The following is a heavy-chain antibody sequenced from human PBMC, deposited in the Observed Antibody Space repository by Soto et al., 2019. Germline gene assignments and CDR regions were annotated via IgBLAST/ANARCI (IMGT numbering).Heavy chain of an antibody. D-gene: IGHD2-2*01. V-gene: IGHV3-21*01. CDR1: GFTFSSYS. Sequence: EVQLVESGGGLVKPGGSLRLSCAASGFTFSSYSMNWVRQAPGKGLEWVSSISSSSSYIYYADSVKGRFTISRDNAKNSLYLQMNSLRAEDTAVYYCARDEAGYCSSTSCYYYYYGMDVWGQGTTVIVSS. J-gene: IGHJ6*02. CDR3: ARDEAGYCSSTSCYYYYYGMDV. CDR2: ISSSSSYI.